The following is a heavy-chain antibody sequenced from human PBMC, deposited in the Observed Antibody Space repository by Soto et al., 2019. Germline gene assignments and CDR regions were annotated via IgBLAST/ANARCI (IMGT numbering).Heavy chain of an antibody. CDR3: ARALRAGYYWDTYLDL. Sequence: ASVKVSCKASGYTFTGYYMHWVRQAPGQGLEWMGWINPNSGGTNYAQKFQGWVTMTRDTSISIAYMELSRLRSDDTAVYYCARALRAGYYWDTYLDLWGGGTMVTVYS. CDR1: GYTFTGYY. D-gene: IGHD3-22*01. V-gene: IGHV1-2*04. J-gene: IGHJ2*01. CDR2: INPNSGGT.